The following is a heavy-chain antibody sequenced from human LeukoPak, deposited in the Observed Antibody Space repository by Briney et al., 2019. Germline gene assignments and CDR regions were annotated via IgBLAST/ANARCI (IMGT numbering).Heavy chain of an antibody. CDR2: IKQDGSEK. J-gene: IGHJ5*02. D-gene: IGHD4-17*01. V-gene: IGHV3-7*01. CDR3: AREITVTTGWFDP. Sequence: SGGSLRLSCAASGFTFSSYWMSWVRQVPGKGLEWVANIKQDGSEKYYVDSVKGRFTISRDNAKNSLYLQMNSLRAEDTAVYYCAREITVTTGWFDPWGQGTLVTVSS. CDR1: GFTFSSYW.